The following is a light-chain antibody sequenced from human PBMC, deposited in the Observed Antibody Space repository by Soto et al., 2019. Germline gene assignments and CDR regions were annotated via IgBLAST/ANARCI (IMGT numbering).Light chain of an antibody. CDR1: QSVSNN. CDR2: GAS. V-gene: IGKV3D-15*01. CDR3: QQYNSWPT. J-gene: IGKJ1*01. Sequence: EIVLTQSPGTLSLSPGERATLSCRASQSVSNNYLAWYQQRPGQAPRLLIYGASNRATGIPARFSGSGSGTEFTLTISSLMSDDFAVYYCQQYNSWPTFGQGTKVDIK.